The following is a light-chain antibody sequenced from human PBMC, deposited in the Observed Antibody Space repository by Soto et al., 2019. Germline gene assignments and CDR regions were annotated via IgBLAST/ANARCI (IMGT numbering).Light chain of an antibody. CDR3: QHYNNWPLT. V-gene: IGKV3-20*01. J-gene: IGKJ4*01. CDR1: QSVTSYY. Sequence: EIVLTQSPGTLSLSPGERATLSCRASQSVTSYYLAWYQQKPGQAPRLLIYGASSRATGVPDRFSGSGSGTDFTLTISRLEPEDFAVYYCQHYNNWPLTFGAGTKVDIK. CDR2: GAS.